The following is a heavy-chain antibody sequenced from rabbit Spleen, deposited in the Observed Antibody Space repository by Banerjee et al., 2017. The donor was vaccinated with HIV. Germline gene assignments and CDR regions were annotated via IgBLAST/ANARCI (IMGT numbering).Heavy chain of an antibody. CDR2: IDPVVGST. CDR1: GFDFSSYY. CDR3: ARDLVAVIGWNFNL. J-gene: IGHJ4*01. D-gene: IGHD1-1*01. Sequence: HLKESGGGLVQPGGSLTLSCKASGFDFSSYYITWVRQAPGKGLEWIGCIDPVVGSTSSARWVKGRSPIPRHNAQNTLYLQLYSLTAADTATYFCARDLVAVIGWNFNLWGPGPSSPS. V-gene: IGHV1S7*01.